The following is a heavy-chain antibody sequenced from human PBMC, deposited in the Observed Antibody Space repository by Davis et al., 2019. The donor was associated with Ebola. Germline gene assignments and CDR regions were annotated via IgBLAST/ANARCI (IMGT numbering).Heavy chain of an antibody. D-gene: IGHD3-3*01. CDR3: ARSRITIFGVAQSGMDV. V-gene: IGHV3-48*02. Sequence: GGSLRLSCAASGFTFSSYSMNWVRQAPGKGLEWVSYISSSSSTIYYADSVKGRFTISRDNAKNSLYLQMNSLRDEDTAVYYCARSRITIFGVAQSGMDVWGQGTTVTVSS. J-gene: IGHJ6*02. CDR1: GFTFSSYS. CDR2: ISSSSSTI.